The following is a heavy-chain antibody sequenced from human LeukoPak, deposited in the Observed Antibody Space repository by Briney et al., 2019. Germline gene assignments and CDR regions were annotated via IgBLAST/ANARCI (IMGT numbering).Heavy chain of an antibody. Sequence: GGSLTLSCAASGCTFSSYELNWVRQAPGKGLEWVGYISSSGSTKYYADPVKGRFPISRDNAKNPLYLQMNSLRAEDTAVYYCAELGITMIGGVWGKGTTVTISS. CDR2: ISSSGSTK. V-gene: IGHV3-48*03. CDR3: AELGITMIGGV. CDR1: GCTFSSYE. D-gene: IGHD3-10*02. J-gene: IGHJ6*04.